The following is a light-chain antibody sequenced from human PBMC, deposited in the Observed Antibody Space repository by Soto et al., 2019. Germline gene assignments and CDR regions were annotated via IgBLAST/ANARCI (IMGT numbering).Light chain of an antibody. J-gene: IGKJ5*01. V-gene: IGKV3-11*01. Sequence: EAVLTQSPGTQSHSSAQIATLYCXASESVRDELGWYQQKPGQAPKLLIFDSSNRATGIPARFSGSGYGTDFTLSISSLEPEDFAVYYCQQRLTWPITFGQGTRLEIK. CDR3: QQRLTWPIT. CDR1: ESVRDE. CDR2: DSS.